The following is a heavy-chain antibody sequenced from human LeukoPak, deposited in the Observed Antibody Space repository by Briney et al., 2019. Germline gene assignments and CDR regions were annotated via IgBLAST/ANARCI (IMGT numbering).Heavy chain of an antibody. V-gene: IGHV3-21*01. Sequence: GGSLRLSCAASGFTFNTFNMNWVRQAPGKGLEWVSSITNGGDYIYYADSVKGRFTTSRDNAKNSLYLQMNSLRAEDTADYYCARELDYYGSGSYSYYYYGMDVWGQGTTVTVSS. CDR3: ARELDYYGSGSYSYYYYGMDV. CDR1: GFTFNTFN. D-gene: IGHD3-10*01. CDR2: ITNGGDYI. J-gene: IGHJ6*02.